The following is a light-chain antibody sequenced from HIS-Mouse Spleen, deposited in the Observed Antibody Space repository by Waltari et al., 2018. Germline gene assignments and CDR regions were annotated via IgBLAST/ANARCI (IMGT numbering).Light chain of an antibody. J-gene: IGKJ2*01. V-gene: IGKV1-5*03. CDR3: QQYNSYSHT. Sequence: DIQMTQSPSTLSASVGDRVTITCRASQSISSWLAWYQQKPGKAPKLLSYKASSLESGVPLRFSGSGSGTEFTLTISSLQPDDFATYYCQQYNSYSHTFGQGTKLEIK. CDR1: QSISSW. CDR2: KAS.